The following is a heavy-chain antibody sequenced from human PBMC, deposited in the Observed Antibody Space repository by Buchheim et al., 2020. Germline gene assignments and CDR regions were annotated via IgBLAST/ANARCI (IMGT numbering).Heavy chain of an antibody. CDR3: ARVPVRNYDFWSGYFDN. D-gene: IGHD3-3*01. CDR2: IYYSGST. CDR1: GGSISSGGYY. Sequence: QVQLQESGPGLVKPSQTLSLTCTVSGGSISSGGYYWSWIRQHPGKGLEWIGYIYYSGSTYYNPSLKSRVSTSVGTSKNQFSLKLSSVTAADTAVYYCARVPVRNYDFWSGYFDNWGQGTL. V-gene: IGHV4-31*03. J-gene: IGHJ4*02.